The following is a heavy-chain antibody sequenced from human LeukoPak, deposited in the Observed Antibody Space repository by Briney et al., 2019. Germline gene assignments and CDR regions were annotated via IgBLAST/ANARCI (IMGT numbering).Heavy chain of an antibody. J-gene: IGHJ4*02. D-gene: IGHD1-7*01. V-gene: IGHV3-7*01. CDR3: ARENFFFDY. Sequence: PGGSLRLSCAASGFTFSSYEMNWVRQAPGKGLEWVANIKQDGSEKYYVDSVKGRFTISRDNAKNSLYLQMNSLRAEDTAVYYCARENFFFDYWGQGTLVTVSS. CDR1: GFTFSSYE. CDR2: IKQDGSEK.